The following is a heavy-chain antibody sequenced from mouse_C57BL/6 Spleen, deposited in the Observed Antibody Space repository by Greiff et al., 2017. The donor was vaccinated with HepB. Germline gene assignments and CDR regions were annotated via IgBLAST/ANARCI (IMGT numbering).Heavy chain of an antibody. CDR2: IYPRSGNT. V-gene: IGHV1-81*01. Sequence: QVQLQQSGAELARPGASVKLSCKASGYTFTSYGISWVKQRPGQGLEWIGEIYPRSGNTYYNEKFKGKATLTADKSSSTAYMELRSLTSEDSAVYFCAYGSSYGGYFDVWGTGTTVTVSS. J-gene: IGHJ1*03. CDR1: GYTFTSYG. CDR3: AYGSSYGGYFDV. D-gene: IGHD1-1*01.